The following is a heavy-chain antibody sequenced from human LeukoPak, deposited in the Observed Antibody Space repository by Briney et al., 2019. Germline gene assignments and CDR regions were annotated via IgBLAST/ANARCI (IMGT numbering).Heavy chain of an antibody. CDR1: GGSISSGGYY. CDR2: IYHSGST. CDR3: ARAIEGVTSYFDY. Sequence: PSETLSLTCTVSGGSISSGGYYWSWMRQPPGKGLEWIGYIYHSGSTYYNPSLKSRVTISVDRSKNQFSLKLSSVTAADTAVYYCARAIEGVTSYFDYWGQGTLVTVSS. D-gene: IGHD4-11*01. J-gene: IGHJ4*02. V-gene: IGHV4-30-2*01.